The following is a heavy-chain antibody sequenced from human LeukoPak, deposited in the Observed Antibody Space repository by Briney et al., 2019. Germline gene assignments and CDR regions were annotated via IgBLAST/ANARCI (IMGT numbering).Heavy chain of an antibody. J-gene: IGHJ4*02. V-gene: IGHV1-18*01. CDR1: GYTFTSYG. CDR3: ARDGVTYYYDSSGYFSGEGADY. D-gene: IGHD3-22*01. CDR2: ISAYKGNT. Sequence: ASVKVSCKASGYTFTSYGISWVRQAPGQGLEWMGRISAYKGNTNYAKKRQGRVTLTTETFTSTAYMELRRLRSDDPAGYYWARDGVTYYYDSSGYFSGEGADYWGQGTLVTVSS.